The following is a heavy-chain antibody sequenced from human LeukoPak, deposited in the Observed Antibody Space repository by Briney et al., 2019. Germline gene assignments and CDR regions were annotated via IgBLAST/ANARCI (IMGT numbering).Heavy chain of an antibody. CDR3: TRDVPAPYYYDSRGYEY. CDR2: INPKSGDT. J-gene: IGHJ4*02. V-gene: IGHV1-2*02. D-gene: IGHD3-22*01. CDR1: GFTFTAYY. Sequence: ASVKVSCKASGFTFTAYYMHWVRQAPGQGLEWMGWINPKSGDTKYAQKFQDRVTMGRDTSINTAHMELSRLTSDDTAVYFCTRDVPAPYYYDSRGYEYWGQGTLVTVSS.